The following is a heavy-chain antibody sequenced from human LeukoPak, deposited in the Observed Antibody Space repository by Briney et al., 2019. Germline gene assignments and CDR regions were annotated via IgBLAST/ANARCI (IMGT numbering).Heavy chain of an antibody. CDR3: AREGGPYRPLDY. V-gene: IGHV4-4*02. J-gene: IGHJ4*02. Sequence: PSETLSLTCGVSGGSISSTNWWTWVRQPPGEGLEWIGEVHLSGRTHYNPSLESLVTMSVDISENHISLRLTSVTAADTAVYYCAREGGPYRPLDYSGQGTLVTVCS. CDR1: GGSISSTNW. CDR2: VHLSGRT.